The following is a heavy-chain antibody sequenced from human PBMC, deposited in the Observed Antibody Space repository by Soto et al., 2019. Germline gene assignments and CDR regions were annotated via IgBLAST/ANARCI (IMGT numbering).Heavy chain of an antibody. Sequence: EVQLVESGGGLVQPGGSLRLSCAASGFTFSSYSMNWVRQAPGKGLEWVSYISSSSSTIYYADSVKGRFTISRDNAKNSLYLQMNSLRAEDTAVYYCARGTIFGPDYYYYMDVWGQGTTVTVSS. CDR1: GFTFSSYS. D-gene: IGHD3-3*01. J-gene: IGHJ6*03. CDR2: ISSSSSTI. V-gene: IGHV3-48*01. CDR3: ARGTIFGPDYYYYMDV.